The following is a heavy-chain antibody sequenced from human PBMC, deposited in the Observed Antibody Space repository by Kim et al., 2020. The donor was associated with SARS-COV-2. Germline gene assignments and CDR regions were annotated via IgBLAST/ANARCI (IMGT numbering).Heavy chain of an antibody. Sequence: ESGKGRFTISRDNAKNSLYLQMNSLRAEDTALYYWAKDSYYDILTGWTDYWGQGTLVTVSS. D-gene: IGHD3-9*01. CDR3: AKDSYYDILTGWTDY. V-gene: IGHV3-9*01. J-gene: IGHJ4*02.